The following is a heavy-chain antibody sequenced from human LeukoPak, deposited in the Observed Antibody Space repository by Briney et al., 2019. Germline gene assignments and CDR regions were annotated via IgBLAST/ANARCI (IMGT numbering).Heavy chain of an antibody. CDR2: ISYDGSNK. CDR3: AKDHSLDYYDSSGYYYYYGMDV. CDR1: GFTFSSYG. Sequence: SGGSLRLSCAASGFTFSSYGMHWVRQAPGKGLEWVAVISYDGSNKYYADSVKGRFTISRDNSKNTLYLQMNSLRAEDTAVYYCAKDHSLDYYDSSGYYYYYGMDVWGQGTTVTVPS. D-gene: IGHD3-22*01. J-gene: IGHJ6*02. V-gene: IGHV3-30*18.